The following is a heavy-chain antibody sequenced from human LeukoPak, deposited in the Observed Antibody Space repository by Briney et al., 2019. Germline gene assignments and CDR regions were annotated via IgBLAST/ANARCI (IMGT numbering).Heavy chain of an antibody. J-gene: IGHJ6*03. Sequence: ASVKVSCKASGYTFTGYYMHWVRQAPGQELEWMGWINPNSGGTNYAQKFQGRVTMTRDTSISTAYMELSRLRSDDTAVYYCARLHDYSRRYYYYMDVWGKGTTVTVSS. CDR2: INPNSGGT. CDR3: ARLHDYSRRYYYYMDV. CDR1: GYTFTGYY. D-gene: IGHD4-11*01. V-gene: IGHV1-2*02.